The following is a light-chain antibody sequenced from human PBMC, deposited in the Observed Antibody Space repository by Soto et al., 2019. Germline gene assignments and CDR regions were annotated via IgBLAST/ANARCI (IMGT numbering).Light chain of an antibody. V-gene: IGKV1-27*01. CDR1: QSISSY. Sequence: DIQLTQSPSTLSSPVGDRVTITCRASQSISSYLAWYQQKPGQVPKLLIYDASTLQSGVASRFSGSGSGTDFTLTISSLQPEDFAIYYCQKYGNASWTFGQGTKVDIK. CDR3: QKYGNASWT. J-gene: IGKJ1*01. CDR2: DAS.